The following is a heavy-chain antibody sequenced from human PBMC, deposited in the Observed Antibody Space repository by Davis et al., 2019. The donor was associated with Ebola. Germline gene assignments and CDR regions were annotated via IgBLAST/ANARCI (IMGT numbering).Heavy chain of an antibody. CDR1: GFTFSSYS. J-gene: IGHJ4*02. CDR2: ISSSSSYI. CDR3: TTDCCGEQWLRYFDY. D-gene: IGHD6-19*01. V-gene: IGHV3-21*03. Sequence: GESLKISCAASGFTFSSYSMNWVRQAPGKGLEWVSSISSSSSYIYYADSVKGRFTISRDNAKNSLYLQMNSLKTEDTGVYYCTTDCCGEQWLRYFDYWGQGNLVTVSS.